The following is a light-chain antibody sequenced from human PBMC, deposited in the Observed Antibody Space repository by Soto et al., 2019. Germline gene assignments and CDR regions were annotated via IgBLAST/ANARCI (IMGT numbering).Light chain of an antibody. CDR2: GAS. CDR3: QQRSNS. V-gene: IGKV3-15*01. J-gene: IGKJ3*01. Sequence: EIVMTQSPATLSVSPGERATLSCRASQSVSSNLVWYQQKPGQAPRLLIYGASTRVTGIPARFSGSGSGTEFTLTISSLQSEDFAVYYCQQRSNSFGPGTKVDIK. CDR1: QSVSSN.